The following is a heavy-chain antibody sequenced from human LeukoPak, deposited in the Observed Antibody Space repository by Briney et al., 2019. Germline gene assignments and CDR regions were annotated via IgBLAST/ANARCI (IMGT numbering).Heavy chain of an antibody. CDR1: GGTFSSYA. CDR2: IIPILGIA. CDR3: ASNPGYSYGRLLNWFDP. J-gene: IGHJ5*02. Sequence: GASVKVSCKASGGTFSSYAISWVRQAPGQGLEWMGGIIPILGIANYAQKFQGRVTITADKSTSTAYMELSSLRSEDTAVYYCASNPGYSYGRLLNWFDPWGQGTLVTVSS. V-gene: IGHV1-69*10. D-gene: IGHD5-18*01.